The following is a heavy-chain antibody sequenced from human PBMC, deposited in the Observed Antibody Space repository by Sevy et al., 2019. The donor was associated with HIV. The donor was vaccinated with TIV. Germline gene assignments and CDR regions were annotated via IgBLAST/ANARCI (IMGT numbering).Heavy chain of an antibody. CDR2: INSDGSST. D-gene: IGHD6-13*01. CDR3: ARYGIAAAGAYDYYYYMDV. J-gene: IGHJ6*03. Sequence: GGFLRLSCAASGFTFSSYWMHWVRQAPGKGLVWVSRINSDGSSTSYADSVKGRFTISRDNAKNTLYLQMNSLRAEDTAVYYCARYGIAAAGAYDYYYYMDVWGKGTTVTVSS. CDR1: GFTFSSYW. V-gene: IGHV3-74*01.